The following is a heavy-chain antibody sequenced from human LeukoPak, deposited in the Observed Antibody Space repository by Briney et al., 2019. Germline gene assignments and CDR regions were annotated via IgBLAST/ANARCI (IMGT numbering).Heavy chain of an antibody. CDR1: GDSISSTNYY. V-gene: IGHV4-39*01. CDR3: ATSGWYLLPGVY. J-gene: IGHJ4*02. Sequence: SETLSLTCTVSGDSISSTNYYWGWLRQPPGKGLEWIGSIYYSGSTYYNPSLESRVTISVDTSKNQFSLKPSSVTAADTAVYYCATSGWYLLPGVYWGQGTLVTVSS. D-gene: IGHD6-19*01. CDR2: IYYSGST.